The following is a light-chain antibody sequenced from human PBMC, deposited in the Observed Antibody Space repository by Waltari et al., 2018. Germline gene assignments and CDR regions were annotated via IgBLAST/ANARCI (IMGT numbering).Light chain of an antibody. CDR2: EVS. Sequence: QSALTQPPSASGSPGPSVTISCTGTSSDVGGYNYVSWYQQHPGKAPKLMIFEVSKRPSGVPDRFSGSKSGNRASLTVSGLQAEDEADYYCSSYAGSNRDVFGTGTRVTVL. CDR3: SSYAGSNRDV. V-gene: IGLV2-8*01. CDR1: SSDVGGYNY. J-gene: IGLJ1*01.